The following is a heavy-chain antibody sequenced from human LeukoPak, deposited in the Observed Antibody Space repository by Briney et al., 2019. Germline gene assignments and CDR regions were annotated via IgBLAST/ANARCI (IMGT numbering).Heavy chain of an antibody. CDR3: AKGVRGIIITGYWYFDL. J-gene: IGHJ2*01. Sequence: PGGSLRLSCAASGFTFSSYWMHWVRQAPGKGLVWVSRINSDGSSTSYADSVKGRFTISRDNAKNTLYLQMNSLRAEDTAVYYCAKGVRGIIITGYWYFDLWGRGTLVAVSS. D-gene: IGHD3-10*01. CDR1: GFTFSSYW. CDR2: INSDGSST. V-gene: IGHV3-74*01.